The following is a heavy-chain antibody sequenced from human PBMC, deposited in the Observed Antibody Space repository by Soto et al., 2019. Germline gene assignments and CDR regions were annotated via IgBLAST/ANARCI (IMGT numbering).Heavy chain of an antibody. CDR3: ETKGR. V-gene: IGHV3-23*01. CDR1: GFTLSSYA. Sequence: EVQLLESGGGLVQPGGSLRLSCAASGFTLSSYAMNWVRQAPGKGLECVSGISGSSSSTYYADSVKGRFTISRDNSKNTLYLQMNSLRAEDTAVYYWETKGRWGQGTLVTVSS. CDR2: ISGSSSST. J-gene: IGHJ4*02.